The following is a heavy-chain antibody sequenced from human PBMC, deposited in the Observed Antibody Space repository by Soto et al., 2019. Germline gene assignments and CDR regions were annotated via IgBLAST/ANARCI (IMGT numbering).Heavy chain of an antibody. CDR1: GGTIRSPDW. D-gene: IGHD6-19*01. V-gene: IGHV4-4*02. CDR2: IFQSGST. J-gene: IGHJ5*02. CDR3: ARGRGRYSSGWSWFDP. Sequence: SDTLSLTCGFSGGTIRSPDWWTWVRQPPGKGLEWIGEIFQSGSTNYTPSLESRVTISVDKSKNQFSLTLTSVTAADTAVYFCARGRGRYSSGWSWFDPWGQGILVRVYS.